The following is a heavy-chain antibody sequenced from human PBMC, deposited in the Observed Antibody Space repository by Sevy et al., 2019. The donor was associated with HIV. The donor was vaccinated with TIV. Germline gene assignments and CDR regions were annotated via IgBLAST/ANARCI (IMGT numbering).Heavy chain of an antibody. V-gene: IGHV4-61*01. D-gene: IGHD6-13*01. Sequence: SETLSLTCTVSGGSLSGGSYYWSWIRQPPGKGLEWIGYISYIGSTNYNPSLKSRVTISVDTSKNQLSLRLTSVTAADTAVYYCVRDRIAAAGGYFDNWGQGTLVTVSS. CDR1: GGSLSGGSYY. J-gene: IGHJ4*02. CDR3: VRDRIAAAGGYFDN. CDR2: ISYIGST.